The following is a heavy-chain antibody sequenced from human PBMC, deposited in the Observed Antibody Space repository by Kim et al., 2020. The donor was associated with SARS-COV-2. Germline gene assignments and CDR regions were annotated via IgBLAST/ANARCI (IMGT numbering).Heavy chain of an antibody. CDR1: GGSFSGYY. D-gene: IGHD6-19*01. CDR3: ARGTRQWLVRGPYYYYMDV. Sequence: SETLSLTCAVYGGSFSGYYWSWIRQPPGKGLEWIGEINHSGSTNYNPSLKSRVTISVDTSKNQFSLNLSSVTAADTAVYYCARGTRQWLVRGPYYYYMDVGGKGTTVTVSS. V-gene: IGHV4-34*01. J-gene: IGHJ6*03. CDR2: INHSGST.